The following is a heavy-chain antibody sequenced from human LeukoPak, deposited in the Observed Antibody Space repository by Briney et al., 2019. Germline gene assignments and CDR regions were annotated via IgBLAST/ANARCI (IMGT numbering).Heavy chain of an antibody. Sequence: ASVKVSCKVSGNTLTDLSIHWVRQAPEKGLDWMGGFDPEDAEVIYAEKFQDRVTMAEDPSTDTAYLELSSLRSEDTAVYYCAAEGQWSLVHYFNSWGQGTLVTVSS. D-gene: IGHD2-15*01. CDR2: FDPEDAEV. CDR3: AAEGQWSLVHYFNS. CDR1: GNTLTDLS. J-gene: IGHJ4*02. V-gene: IGHV1-24*01.